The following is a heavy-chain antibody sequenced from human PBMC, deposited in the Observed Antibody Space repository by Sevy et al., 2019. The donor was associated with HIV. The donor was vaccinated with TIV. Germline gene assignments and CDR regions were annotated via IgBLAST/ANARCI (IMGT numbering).Heavy chain of an antibody. Sequence: GGSLRLSCTASGFTFGDYAMSWFRQAPGKGLEWVGFIRSKAYGGTTEYAASVKGRFTISRDDSKSIAYLQMNSLKTEDTAVYYCTREPAGSSGYFRPFDYWGQGTLVTVSS. CDR1: GFTFGDYA. D-gene: IGHD3-22*01. CDR2: IRSKAYGGTT. J-gene: IGHJ4*02. V-gene: IGHV3-49*03. CDR3: TREPAGSSGYFRPFDY.